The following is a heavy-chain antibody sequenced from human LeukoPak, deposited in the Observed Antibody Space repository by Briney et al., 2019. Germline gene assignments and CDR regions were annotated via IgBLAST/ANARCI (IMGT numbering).Heavy chain of an antibody. D-gene: IGHD3-3*01. CDR1: GGTFSSYA. CDR2: IIPIFGTA. V-gene: IGHV1-69*01. J-gene: IGHJ5*02. CDR3: ARSISIFGVACPLDL. Sequence: SVKVSCKASGGTFSSYAISWVRQAPGQGLEWMGGIIPIFGTANYAQKFQGRVTIAADDSTSTAYMELSSLRSEDTAVYYCARSISIFGVACPLDLCGQGTLVTVSS.